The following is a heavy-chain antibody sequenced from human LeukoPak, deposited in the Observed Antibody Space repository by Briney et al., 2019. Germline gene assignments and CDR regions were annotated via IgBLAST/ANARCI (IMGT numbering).Heavy chain of an antibody. CDR1: GYTFTGNY. Sequence: GASVKVSCKASGYTFTGNYMHWVRQAPGQGLEWMGWINPNSGGTNYAQKFQGRVTMTRDTSISTAYMELSSLRSEDTAVYYCARDPTAGYEPYGCFDYWGQGTLVTVSS. CDR3: ARDPTAGYEPYGCFDY. J-gene: IGHJ4*02. D-gene: IGHD3-9*01. V-gene: IGHV1-2*02. CDR2: INPNSGGT.